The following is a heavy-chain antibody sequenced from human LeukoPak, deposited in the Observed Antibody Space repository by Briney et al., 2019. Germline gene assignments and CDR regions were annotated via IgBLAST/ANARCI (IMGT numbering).Heavy chain of an antibody. CDR1: GYTFTSYD. J-gene: IGHJ4*02. CDR2: MNPNSGNT. D-gene: IGHD3-22*01. V-gene: IGHV1-8*01. CDR3: ARALKYSGYYQY. Sequence: GASVKVPCKASGYTFTSYDINWVRQATGQGLEWMGWMNPNSGNTGYAQKFQGRVTMTRNTSISTAYMELSSLRSEDTAVYYCARALKYSGYYQYWGQGTLVTVSS.